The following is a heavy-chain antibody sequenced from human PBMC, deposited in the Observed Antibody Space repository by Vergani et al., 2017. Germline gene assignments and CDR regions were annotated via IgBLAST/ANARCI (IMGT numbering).Heavy chain of an antibody. V-gene: IGHV4-4*02. Sequence: QVQLQESGPGLVKPSGTLSLTCAVSGGSISSSNWWSWVRQPPGKGLEWIGESYHSGSTHYNPSLKSRVTISVDKSQNQFSLKLSSVTAADTAVYYCARSRGYDCWGGYSTFDYWGQGTLVTVSS. D-gene: IGHD3-3*01. CDR1: GGSISSSNW. J-gene: IGHJ4*02. CDR2: SYHSGST. CDR3: ARSRGYDCWGGYSTFDY.